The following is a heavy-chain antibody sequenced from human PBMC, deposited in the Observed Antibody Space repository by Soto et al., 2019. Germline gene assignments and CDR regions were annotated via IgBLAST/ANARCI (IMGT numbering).Heavy chain of an antibody. J-gene: IGHJ5*02. CDR3: AKNWNTAVAGDTFDP. CDR1: GFTFIIYG. V-gene: IGHV3-30*18. Sequence: PGGSLRLSCAASGFTFIIYGSHWVRQAPGKGLEWVAVTSYDGSNKYYADSVKGRFTISRDNSKNTLYLQMNSLRAEDTAVYYCAKNWNTAVAGDTFDPWGQGTLVTVSS. CDR2: TSYDGSNK. D-gene: IGHD6-19*01.